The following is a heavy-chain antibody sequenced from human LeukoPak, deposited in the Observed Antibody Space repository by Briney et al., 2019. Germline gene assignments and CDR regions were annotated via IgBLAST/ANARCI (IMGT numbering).Heavy chain of an antibody. CDR3: ASQLEYSSSWGGFDY. V-gene: IGHV4-59*08. J-gene: IGHJ4*02. CDR1: GGSISNYC. Sequence: SETLSLTCTVSGGSISNYCWSWIRQPPGKGLEWIGYIYYNGSTNYNPSLKSRVAISVDTSKNQFPLKLSSVTAADTAVYYCASQLEYSSSWGGFDYWGQGTLVTVSS. D-gene: IGHD6-6*01. CDR2: IYYNGST.